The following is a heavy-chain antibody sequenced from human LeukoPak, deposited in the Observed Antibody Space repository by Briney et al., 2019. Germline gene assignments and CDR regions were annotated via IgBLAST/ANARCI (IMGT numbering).Heavy chain of an antibody. Sequence: GASVKVSCKASGYTFTNYYIHWVRQARGQGLAWMGLINPGGDNTNYAQNFQGRVTMTRDTSASTVYMELSSLRSEDTAIYYCARIRDGYNDAYDIWGQGTVVTVPS. CDR1: GYTFTNYY. CDR3: ARIRDGYNDAYDI. J-gene: IGHJ3*02. V-gene: IGHV1-46*01. D-gene: IGHD5-24*01. CDR2: INPGGDNT.